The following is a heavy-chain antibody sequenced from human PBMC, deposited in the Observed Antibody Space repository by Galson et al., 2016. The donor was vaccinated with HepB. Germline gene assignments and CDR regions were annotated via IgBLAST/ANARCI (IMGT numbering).Heavy chain of an antibody. D-gene: IGHD1/OR15-1a*01. CDR1: GASVSSNSAA. V-gene: IGHV6-1*01. Sequence: CAISGASVSSNSAAWNWIRQSPSRGLEWLGRTYYRSKWYNDYAVSVKSRIIVNPDTSKNQFSLQLNSVTPEDTAVYYCVEQRKGAPYGMDVWGQGTTVTVSS. CDR2: TYYRSKWYN. J-gene: IGHJ6*02. CDR3: VEQRKGAPYGMDV.